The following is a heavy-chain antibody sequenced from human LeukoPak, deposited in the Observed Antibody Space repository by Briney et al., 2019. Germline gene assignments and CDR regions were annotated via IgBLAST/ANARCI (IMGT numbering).Heavy chain of an antibody. CDR1: GYTFTSYG. D-gene: IGHD6-19*01. CDR2: ISAYNGNT. CDR3: ARIPYSSGWFDAFDI. J-gene: IGHJ3*02. V-gene: IGHV1-18*04. Sequence: ASVKVSFKASGYTFTSYGISWVRQAPGQGLEWMGWISAYNGNTSYAQKLQGRVTMTTDTSTSTAYMELRSLRSDGTAVYYCARIPYSSGWFDAFDIWGQGTMVTVSS.